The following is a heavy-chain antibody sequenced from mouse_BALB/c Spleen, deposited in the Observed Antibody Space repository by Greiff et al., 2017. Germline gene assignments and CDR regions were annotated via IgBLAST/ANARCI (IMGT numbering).Heavy chain of an antibody. Sequence: EVKLQESGPGLVKPSQSLSLTCSVTGYSITSGYYWNWIRQFPGNKLEWMGYISYDGSNNYNPSLKNRISITRDTSKNQFFLKLNSVTTEDTATYYCAREGVTYFDYWGQGTTLTVSS. CDR3: AREGVTYFDY. CDR2: ISYDGSN. V-gene: IGHV3-6*02. CDR1: GYSITSGYY. D-gene: IGHD2-2*01. J-gene: IGHJ2*01.